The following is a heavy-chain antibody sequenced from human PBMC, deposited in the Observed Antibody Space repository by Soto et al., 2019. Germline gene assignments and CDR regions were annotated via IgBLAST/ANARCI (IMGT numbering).Heavy chain of an antibody. CDR2: ISSSCSYI. D-gene: IGHD4-17*01. J-gene: IGHJ4*02. Sequence: GGSLRLSCAASGFTFSSYSMNWVRQAPGKGLEWVSSISSSCSYIYYADSVKGRFTISRDNAKNSLYLQMNSLRAEDTGGYYCARDGTVNTNDYWGQGTMVTVSS. V-gene: IGHV3-21*01. CDR1: GFTFSSYS. CDR3: ARDGTVNTNDY.